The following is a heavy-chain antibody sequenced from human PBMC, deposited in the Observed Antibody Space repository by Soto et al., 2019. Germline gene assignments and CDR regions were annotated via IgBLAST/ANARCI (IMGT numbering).Heavy chain of an antibody. Sequence: EVQLVESGGGLVQPGGSLRLSCAASGFTVSSNYMSWVRQAPGKGLEWVSVIYSGGSTYYADSVKGRFTISRHNSKNTLYHQMNSLRAEDTAVYYCARGYSSSWSYYFDYWGQGTLVTVSS. CDR3: ARGYSSSWSYYFDY. J-gene: IGHJ4*02. CDR1: GFTVSSNY. V-gene: IGHV3-53*04. CDR2: IYSGGST. D-gene: IGHD6-13*01.